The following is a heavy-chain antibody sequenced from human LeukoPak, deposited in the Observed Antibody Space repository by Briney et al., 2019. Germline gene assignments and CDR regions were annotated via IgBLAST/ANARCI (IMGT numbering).Heavy chain of an antibody. J-gene: IGHJ4*02. D-gene: IGHD3-10*01. CDR2: IYSGGST. Sequence: GGSLRLSCTASGFTVSSNYMSWVRQAPGKGLEWVSVIYSGGSTYYADSVKGRFTISRDNSKNTLYLQMNSLRAEDTAVYYCARDESFYGSGRYYWGQGTLVTVSS. CDR3: ARDESFYGSGRYY. V-gene: IGHV3-53*01. CDR1: GFTVSSNY.